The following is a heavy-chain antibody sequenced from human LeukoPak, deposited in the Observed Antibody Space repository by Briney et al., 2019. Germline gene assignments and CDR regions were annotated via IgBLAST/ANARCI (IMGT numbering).Heavy chain of an antibody. Sequence: SETLSLTCTVSGGSISGYYWSWIRQPPGKGLEWIGEINQSGSSDYNPSLKSRVTMPVDTSKNQFSLKLSSVTAADTAVYYCARGELLWFGEDWFQHWGQGTLVTVSS. J-gene: IGHJ1*01. CDR3: ARGELLWFGEDWFQH. D-gene: IGHD3-10*01. CDR1: GGSISGYY. CDR2: INQSGSS. V-gene: IGHV4-34*01.